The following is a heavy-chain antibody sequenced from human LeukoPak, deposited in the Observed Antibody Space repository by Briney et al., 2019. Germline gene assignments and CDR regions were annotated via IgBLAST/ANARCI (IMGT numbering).Heavy chain of an antibody. D-gene: IGHD3-3*01. CDR3: AGLDSRITIFGVVTPDV. Sequence: SETLSLTCTVSGGSLSSYYWSWIRQPPGKGLKWIGYIYSSGSTTYTPSLKSRVTISVDTSKNQFSLTLSSVTAADTAVYYCAGLDSRITIFGVVTPDVWGKGTTVTVSS. V-gene: IGHV4-59*12. J-gene: IGHJ6*04. CDR2: IYSSGST. CDR1: GGSLSSYY.